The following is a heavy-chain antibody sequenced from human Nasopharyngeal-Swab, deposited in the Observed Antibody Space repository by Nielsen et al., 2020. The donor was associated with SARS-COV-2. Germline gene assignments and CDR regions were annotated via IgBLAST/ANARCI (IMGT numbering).Heavy chain of an antibody. CDR1: GFTFSSYW. J-gene: IGHJ4*02. V-gene: IGHV3-74*01. CDR2: INSDGSST. CDR3: AKGAQWLVRDELDY. Sequence: GGSLRLSCAASGFTFSSYWMHWVRQAPGKGLVWVSRINSDGSSTSYADSVKGRFTISRDNAKNTLYLQMNSLRAEDTALYYCAKGAQWLVRDELDYWGQGTLVTVSS. D-gene: IGHD6-19*01.